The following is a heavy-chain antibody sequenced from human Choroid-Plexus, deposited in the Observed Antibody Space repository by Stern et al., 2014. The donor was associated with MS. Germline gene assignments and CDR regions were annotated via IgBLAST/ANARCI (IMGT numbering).Heavy chain of an antibody. CDR3: SSSGYYGVEDYFDY. CDR2: FYYRGNS. V-gene: IGHV4-59*01. Sequence: QVQLQESGPGLVKPSETLSLTCTVPGGPTSNYYWSWIRQPPGRGLDWIGYFYYRGNSYYTPPLKSRVTISGDPSKSQFSLKLTSVTAADTAVYYCSSSGYYGVEDYFDYWGPGTLVTVSS. J-gene: IGHJ4*02. D-gene: IGHD3-22*01. CDR1: GGPTSNYY.